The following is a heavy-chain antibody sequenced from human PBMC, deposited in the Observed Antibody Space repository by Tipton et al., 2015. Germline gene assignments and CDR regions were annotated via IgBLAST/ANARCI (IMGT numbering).Heavy chain of an antibody. CDR1: GYTLTSYD. J-gene: IGHJ4*02. CDR3: AAANDYGDSLFEY. Sequence: QVQLVQSGAEVKEPGASVKVSCKASGYTLTSYDINWVRQATGQGLEWMGWMNPKSGNTGYAQKFQGRVTMTRDTSISTAYMELSSLTSEDTAVYYCAAANDYGDSLFEYWGQGTLVTVSS. V-gene: IGHV1-8*01. D-gene: IGHD4-17*01. CDR2: MNPKSGNT.